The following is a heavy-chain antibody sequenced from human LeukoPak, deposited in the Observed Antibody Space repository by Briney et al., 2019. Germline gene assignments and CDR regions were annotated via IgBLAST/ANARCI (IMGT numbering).Heavy chain of an antibody. D-gene: IGHD6-19*01. CDR3: AKGSPVAGTIFGY. Sequence: GGSLRLSCAASGFTVSSNYMSWVRQAPGKGLEWVSIIYGGGTTYYADSVKGRFTISRDNSKNTLFLQMNSLRAEDTAVYYCAKGSPVAGTIFGYWGQGTLVTVSS. V-gene: IGHV3-66*01. CDR1: GFTVSSNY. J-gene: IGHJ4*02. CDR2: IYGGGTT.